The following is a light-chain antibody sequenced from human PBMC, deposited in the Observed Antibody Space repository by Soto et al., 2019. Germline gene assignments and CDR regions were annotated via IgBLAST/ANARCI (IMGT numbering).Light chain of an antibody. J-gene: IGKJ1*01. CDR3: QQYNNWPPPQT. CDR2: GAS. CDR1: QSVSSN. V-gene: IGKV3-15*01. Sequence: IVMTQSPSTLSVSPRERATLSCRPSQSVSSNLAWYQQKPGQAPRLLIYGASTRATGIPARFSGSGSGTEFTLTISSLQSEDFAVYYCQQYNNWPPPQTFGQGAKV.